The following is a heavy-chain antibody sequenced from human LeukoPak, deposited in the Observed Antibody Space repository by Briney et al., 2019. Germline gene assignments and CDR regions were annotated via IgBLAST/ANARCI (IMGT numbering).Heavy chain of an antibody. Sequence: GASVKVSCKASGGTFSSYAISWVRQAPGQGLEWMGGIIPIFGTANYAQKFQGRVTITTDESTSTAYMELSSLRSEDTAVYYCARDLDYYDSSGYPFFPDIWGQGTMVTVSS. J-gene: IGHJ3*02. CDR1: GGTFSSYA. CDR3: ARDLDYYDSSGYPFFPDI. D-gene: IGHD3-22*01. V-gene: IGHV1-69*05. CDR2: IIPIFGTA.